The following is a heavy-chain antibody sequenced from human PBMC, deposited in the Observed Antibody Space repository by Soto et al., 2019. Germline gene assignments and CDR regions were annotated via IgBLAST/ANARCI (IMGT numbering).Heavy chain of an antibody. V-gene: IGHV4-59*01. D-gene: IGHD3-9*01. CDR2: IYYSGST. CDR1: GGSISSYY. CDR3: ARDRGVDILTGYTYYFDY. Sequence: SETLSLTCTVSGGSISSYYWSWIRQPPGKGLEWIGYIYYSGSTNYNPSLKSRVTISVDTSKNQFSLKLSSVTAADTALYYCARDRGVDILTGYTYYFDYWGQGTLVTVSS. J-gene: IGHJ4*02.